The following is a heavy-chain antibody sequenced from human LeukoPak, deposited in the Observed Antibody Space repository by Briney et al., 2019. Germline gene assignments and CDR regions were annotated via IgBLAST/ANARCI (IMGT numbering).Heavy chain of an antibody. CDR2: IPGSGGFT. CDR1: GFIFSSYA. V-gene: IGHV3-23*01. J-gene: IGHJ4*02. Sequence: GGSLRLSCAASGFIFSSYAMSWVRQAPGKGLEWVSGIPGSGGFTYYGDSVKGRFTISRDNSRNTLYLQMNSLRAEDTAVYYCAKEGATVTTVFDYWGQGTLVTVSS. D-gene: IGHD4-11*01. CDR3: AKEGATVTTVFDY.